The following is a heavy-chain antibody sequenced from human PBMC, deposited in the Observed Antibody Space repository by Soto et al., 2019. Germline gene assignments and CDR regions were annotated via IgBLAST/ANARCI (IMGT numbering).Heavy chain of an antibody. CDR1: GFTFSSYA. J-gene: IGHJ6*02. V-gene: IGHV3-23*01. Sequence: PGGSLRLSCAASGFTFSSYAMSWVRQAPGKGLEWVSAITTSGGGTYYADSVKGRFTISRDNSKNTLYLQMNSLRAEDTAVYYCAKEIYYYYGMDVWGQGTTVTVSS. CDR2: ITTSGGGT. CDR3: AKEIYYYYGMDV.